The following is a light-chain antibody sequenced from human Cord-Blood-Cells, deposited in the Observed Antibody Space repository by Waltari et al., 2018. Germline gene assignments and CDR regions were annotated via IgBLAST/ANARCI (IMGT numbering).Light chain of an antibody. V-gene: IGLV2-14*01. J-gene: IGLJ2*01. CDR3: SSYTSSSTLV. CDR1: SSGVGGYNC. CDR2: DVS. Sequence: QSALTRPASASASPPQPITFSCTECSSGVGGYNCVSWYQQHPVKAPKLMIYDVSNRPSGVSNRVSGSKSGNTASLTISGLQAEDEADYYCSSYTSSSTLVFGGGTKLTVL.